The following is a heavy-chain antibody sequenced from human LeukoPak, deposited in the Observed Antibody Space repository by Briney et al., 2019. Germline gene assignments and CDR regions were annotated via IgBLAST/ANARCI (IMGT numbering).Heavy chain of an antibody. V-gene: IGHV4-34*01. J-gene: IGHJ5*02. CDR1: DGSFSGYY. CDR3: ARDGGGVLRYFDWFRGDIWFDP. Sequence: SETLSLTCAVYDGSFSGYYWSWIRQPPGKGLEWIGEVNHSGSTNYNPSLKSRVTISLDTSKNQFSLKLSSVTAADTAVYYCARDGGGVLRYFDWFRGDIWFDPWGQGTLVTVSS. D-gene: IGHD3-9*01. CDR2: VNHSGST.